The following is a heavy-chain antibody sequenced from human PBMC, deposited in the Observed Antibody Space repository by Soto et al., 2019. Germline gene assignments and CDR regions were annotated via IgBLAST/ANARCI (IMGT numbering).Heavy chain of an antibody. CDR3: ASPSGPHRPFTFDY. CDR1: GGTFSSYA. V-gene: IGHV1-69*13. CDR2: IIPIFGTA. Sequence: GASVKVSCKASGGTFSSYAISWVRQAPGQGLEWMGGIIPIFGTANYAQKFQGRVTITADESTSTAYMELSSLRSEDTAVYYCASPSGPHRPFTFDYWGQGTLVTVSS. J-gene: IGHJ4*02. D-gene: IGHD2-15*01.